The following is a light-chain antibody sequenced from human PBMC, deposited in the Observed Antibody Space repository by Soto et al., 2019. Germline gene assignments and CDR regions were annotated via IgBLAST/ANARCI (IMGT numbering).Light chain of an antibody. CDR3: QQADSFPLT. CDR2: DAY. J-gene: IGKJ4*01. V-gene: IGKV1-12*01. Sequence: DIQMTQSPSTLSASVGDRVTITCRASQSISSWLAWYQQKPGKAPKLLIYDAYSLESGTPSRFSGRRSGTEFTLTIASVQPEDFATYYCQQADSFPLTFGGGTKVEI. CDR1: QSISSW.